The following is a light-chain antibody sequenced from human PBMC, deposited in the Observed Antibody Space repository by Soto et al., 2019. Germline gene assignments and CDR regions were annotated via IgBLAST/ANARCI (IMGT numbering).Light chain of an antibody. J-gene: IGKJ2*01. V-gene: IGKV3-20*01. CDR2: AAS. CDR1: QSVSNNY. CDR3: QQYGSLPFT. Sequence: EIVVTQSPGTLSLSPGERATLSCRASQSVSNNYLAWYQQKPGQAPRLLIYAASNRASGIPDKFSGSGSGTDFTLTISGLEPEDFAVYHCQQYGSLPFTFGQGTKLEIK.